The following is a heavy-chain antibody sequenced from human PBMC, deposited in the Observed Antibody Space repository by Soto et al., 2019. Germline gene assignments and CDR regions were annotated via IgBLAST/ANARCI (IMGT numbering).Heavy chain of an antibody. CDR2: ILPIFGAA. CDR1: GGTFGTNA. CDR3: AREIMTSWFDS. Sequence: QVQLVQSGAEVKKPGSAIRVSCKTFGGTFGTNAISWVRQAPGQGPEWMGGILPIFGAASYAQRSKGRLSITADRSTNTAYLELSELSSEDTATYYCAREIMTSWFDSWGQGTLVTVSS. J-gene: IGHJ5*01. D-gene: IGHD2-2*01. V-gene: IGHV1-69*06.